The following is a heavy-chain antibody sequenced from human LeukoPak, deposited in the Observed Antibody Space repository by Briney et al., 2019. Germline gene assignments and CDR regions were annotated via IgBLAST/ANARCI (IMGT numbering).Heavy chain of an antibody. CDR2: IYYSGST. Sequence: PSETLSLTCTVSGGSISNYFWTWIRQPPGKGLEWIGYIYYSGSTNYNPSLKSRVTISVDTSKNQFSLKLSSVTAADTAVYYCARDRIGYSYGYFDYWGQGTLVTVSS. CDR3: ARDRIGYSYGYFDY. CDR1: GGSISNYF. D-gene: IGHD5-18*01. J-gene: IGHJ4*02. V-gene: IGHV4-59*01.